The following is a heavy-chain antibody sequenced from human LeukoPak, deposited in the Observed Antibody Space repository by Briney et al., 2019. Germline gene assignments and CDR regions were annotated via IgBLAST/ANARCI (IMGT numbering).Heavy chain of an antibody. CDR2: INHSGST. D-gene: IGHD6-13*01. V-gene: IGHV4-34*01. J-gene: IGHJ4*02. Sequence: SETLSLTCAVYGGSFSGYYWSWIRQPPGKGLEWIGEINHSGSTNYNPSLKSRVTISVDTSKNQFSLTLNSVTAADTAVYYCAKSFYSSRWSFDSWGQGTLVTVSS. CDR1: GGSFSGYY. CDR3: AKSFYSSRWSFDS.